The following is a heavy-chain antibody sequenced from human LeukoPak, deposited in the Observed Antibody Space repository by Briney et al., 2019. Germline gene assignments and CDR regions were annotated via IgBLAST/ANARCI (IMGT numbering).Heavy chain of an antibody. J-gene: IGHJ4*02. D-gene: IGHD3-9*01. Sequence: SETLSLTCAVYGGSFSGYYWSWIRQPPGKGLEWIGEINHSGSTNYNPSLKSRVTISVDTSKNQFSLKLSSVTAADTAVYYCARGRGYYDILTGLGNRRPFDYRGQGTLVTVSS. CDR3: ARGRGYYDILTGLGNRRPFDY. V-gene: IGHV4-34*01. CDR2: INHSGST. CDR1: GGSFSGYY.